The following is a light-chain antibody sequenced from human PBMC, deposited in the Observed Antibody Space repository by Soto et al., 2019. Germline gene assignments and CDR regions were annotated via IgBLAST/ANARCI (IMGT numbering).Light chain of an antibody. V-gene: IGLV2-14*01. J-gene: IGLJ1*01. Sequence: LTQPASVSGSPGQSITISCTGTSSDVGGYNYVSWYQQHPGKAPKLMIYEVSNRPSGVSNHFSGSKSGNTASLTISGLQAEDEADYYCSSYTSSSTRVFGTGTKVTVL. CDR3: SSYTSSSTRV. CDR2: EVS. CDR1: SSDVGGYNY.